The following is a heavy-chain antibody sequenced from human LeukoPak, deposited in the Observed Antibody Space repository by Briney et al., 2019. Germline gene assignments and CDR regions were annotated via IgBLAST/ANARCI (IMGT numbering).Heavy chain of an antibody. CDR2: IKQDGSER. J-gene: IGHJ4*02. Sequence: PGGSLRLSCATSGFTFSRHWMTWVRQAPGKGPEWVANIKQDGSERYYVHSVKGRFTISRANAKNSLYLQMNSLRAEDTAVYYCARDGGHSTDLDYWGQGILVTVSS. CDR1: GFTFSRHW. D-gene: IGHD2-8*02. V-gene: IGHV3-7*01. CDR3: ARDGGHSTDLDY.